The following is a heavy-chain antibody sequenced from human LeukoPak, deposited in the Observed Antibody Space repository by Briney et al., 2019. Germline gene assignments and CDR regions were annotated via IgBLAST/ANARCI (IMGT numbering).Heavy chain of an antibody. CDR2: ISAYNGNT. J-gene: IGHJ4*02. V-gene: IGHV1-18*01. D-gene: IGHD2-2*01. CDR1: GYTLTSYG. CDR3: ARGDAVVPAAYTDY. Sequence: ASVKVSCKASGYTLTSYGIRWVRQAPGQGLEWMGWISAYNGNTNYAQKLQGRVTMTTDTSTSTAYMELRSLRSDDTAVYYCARGDAVVPAAYTDYWGQGTLVTVSS.